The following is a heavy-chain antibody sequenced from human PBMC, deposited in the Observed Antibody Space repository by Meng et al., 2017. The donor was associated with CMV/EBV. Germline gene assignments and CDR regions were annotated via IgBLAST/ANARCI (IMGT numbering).Heavy chain of an antibody. CDR3: ARGYCTNGVCYREPYYGMDV. Sequence: GESLKISCAASGFTFSSYAMHWVRQAPGKGLEWVAVISYDGSNKYYADSVKGRFTISRDNSKNTLYLQMSSLRAEDTAVYYCARGYCTNGVCYREPYYGMDVWGQGTTVTVSS. CDR1: GFTFSSYA. CDR2: ISYDGSNK. J-gene: IGHJ6*02. V-gene: IGHV3-30-3*01. D-gene: IGHD2-8*01.